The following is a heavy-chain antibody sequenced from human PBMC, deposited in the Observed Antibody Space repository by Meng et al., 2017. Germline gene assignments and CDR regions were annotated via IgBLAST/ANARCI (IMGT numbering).Heavy chain of an antibody. CDR3: ARDLMVGATRNFDY. J-gene: IGHJ4*02. D-gene: IGHD1-26*01. V-gene: IGHV3-48*03. CDR2: ISSSGSTI. Sequence: GESLKISCAASGFTFSSYEMNWVRQAPGKGLEWVSYISSSGSTIYYADPVKGRFTISRDNAKNSLYLQMNSLRAEDTAVYYCARDLMVGATRNFDYWGQGTLVTVSS. CDR1: GFTFSSYE.